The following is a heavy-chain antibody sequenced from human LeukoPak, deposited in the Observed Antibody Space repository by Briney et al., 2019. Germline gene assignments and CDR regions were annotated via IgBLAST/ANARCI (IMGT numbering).Heavy chain of an antibody. J-gene: IGHJ5*02. V-gene: IGHV4-34*01. Sequence: SETLSLTCAVYGGSFSGYYWSWIRQPPGKGLEWIGEINHSESTNYNPSLKSRVAISLDTSKNQFSLKLDSVTAADTAVYYCARGLGFGESTGNWLDPWGQGTLVTVSS. CDR2: INHSEST. D-gene: IGHD3-10*01. CDR1: GGSFSGYY. CDR3: ARGLGFGESTGNWLDP.